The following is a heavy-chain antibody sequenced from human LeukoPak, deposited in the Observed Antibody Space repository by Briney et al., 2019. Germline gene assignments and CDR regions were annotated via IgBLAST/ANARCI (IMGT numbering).Heavy chain of an antibody. Sequence: SETLSLTCTVSGGSISSHYWSWIRQPPGKGLEWIGYIYYSGSTYYNPSLKSRVTISVDTSKNQFSLKLSSVTAADTAVYYCARRYGDFDAFDIWGQGTMVTVSS. CDR3: ARRYGDFDAFDI. V-gene: IGHV4-59*06. J-gene: IGHJ3*02. CDR1: GGSISSHY. D-gene: IGHD4-17*01. CDR2: IYYSGST.